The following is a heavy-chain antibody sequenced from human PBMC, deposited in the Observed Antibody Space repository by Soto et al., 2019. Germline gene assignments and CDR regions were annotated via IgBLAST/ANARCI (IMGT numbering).Heavy chain of an antibody. CDR2: IWYDGNNA. V-gene: IGHV3-33*01. CDR3: ARGYSSGYSAFDY. CDR1: VFTFSNYG. D-gene: IGHD3-22*01. J-gene: IGHJ4*02. Sequence: PWWSLRLSCSASVFTFSNYGMHWFRQAPGKGLEWVAIIWYDGNNAYYADSVKVRFTISRDNSKNTVYLQMSSLRAEDTAVYYCARGYSSGYSAFDYWGQGILVTVSS.